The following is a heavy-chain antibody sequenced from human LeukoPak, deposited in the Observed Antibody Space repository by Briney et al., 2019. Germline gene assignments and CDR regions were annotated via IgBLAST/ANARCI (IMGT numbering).Heavy chain of an antibody. CDR3: ARVDDSIGYYFGAFDI. V-gene: IGHV1-69*05. CDR2: IIPISGTA. D-gene: IGHD3-22*01. J-gene: IGHJ3*02. Sequence: SVKVSCKVSGGTFSSYAISWVRQAPGQGLEWMGGIIPISGTANYAQKFQGRVTITTDESTSTAYMELSSLRSEDTAVYYCARVDDSIGYYFGAFDIWGQGTMVTVFS. CDR1: GGTFSSYA.